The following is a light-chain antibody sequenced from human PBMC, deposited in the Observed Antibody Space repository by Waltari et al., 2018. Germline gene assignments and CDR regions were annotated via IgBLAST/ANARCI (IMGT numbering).Light chain of an antibody. CDR2: KAS. V-gene: IGKV1-5*03. J-gene: IGKJ1*01. CDR1: QSIGSR. Sequence: DIQMTQSPLTLSASVGDRVTITCRASQSIGSRLAWYQQKPGKAPKLLIYKASSLESGVPSRFSGSGSGTEFTLSISSLQPDDLATYYCQQYNSFSWTFGQGTKVEIK. CDR3: QQYNSFSWT.